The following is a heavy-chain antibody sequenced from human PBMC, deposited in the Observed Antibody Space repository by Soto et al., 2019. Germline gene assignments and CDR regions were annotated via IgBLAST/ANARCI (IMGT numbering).Heavy chain of an antibody. D-gene: IGHD6-19*01. V-gene: IGHV4-38-2*01. CDR1: GYSVSIGYY. J-gene: IGHJ4*02. CDR3: ARVERSGWTPNFFDL. CDR2: VYHSGNT. Sequence: SETLSLTCAVSGYSVSIGYYWGWIRQPPGKGLEWIGTVYHSGNTFYNPSLKSRLSISIDTSKNRFSLELTSVTAADTAVYFCARVERSGWTPNFFDLGGQGSLVTVSS.